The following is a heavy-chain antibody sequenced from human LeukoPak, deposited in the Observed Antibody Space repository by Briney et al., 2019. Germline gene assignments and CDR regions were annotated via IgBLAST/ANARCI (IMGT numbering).Heavy chain of an antibody. J-gene: IGHJ4*02. CDR3: AREILGGFNPGAY. CDR1: LDSTSSNF. CDR2: IHRSGSP. V-gene: IGHV4-4*02. D-gene: IGHD1-14*01. Sequence: SETLSLAFTVSLDSTSSNFWSWVRQPPGKGLEWIGEIHRSGSPNYNPSLQSRVTISIDRSRNQIVLELSSVTAADTAVYYCAREILGGFNPGAYWDQGTLVTVSS.